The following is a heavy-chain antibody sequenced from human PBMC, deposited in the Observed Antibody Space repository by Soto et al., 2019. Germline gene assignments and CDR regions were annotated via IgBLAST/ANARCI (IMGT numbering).Heavy chain of an antibody. D-gene: IGHD3-10*01. CDR3: ARARLTMVRGVNWAPSY. CDR2: INAGNGNT. J-gene: IGHJ4*02. Sequence: ASVKVSCKASGYTYTSYAMHWVRQAPGQRLEWMGWINAGNGNTKYSQKFQGRVTITRDTSASTAYMELSSLRSEDTAVYYCARARLTMVRGVNWAPSYWVQGTLVTVSS. CDR1: GYTYTSYA. V-gene: IGHV1-3*01.